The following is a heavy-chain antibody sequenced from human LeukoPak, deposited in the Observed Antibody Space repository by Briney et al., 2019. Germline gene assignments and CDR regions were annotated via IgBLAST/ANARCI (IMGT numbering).Heavy chain of an antibody. CDR2: MNPNSGNP. D-gene: IGHD1-26*01. CDR1: GYTFTSYD. Sequence: GASVKVSCKASGYTFTSYDINWVRPAPGQGREWIGWMNPNSGNPGYKQKFQGRVTITRNTSISTAYMELSSLRCEDTAVYYCARGPSGAHNYYMDVWGRGTTVTVSS. CDR3: ARGPSGAHNYYMDV. J-gene: IGHJ6*03. V-gene: IGHV1-8*03.